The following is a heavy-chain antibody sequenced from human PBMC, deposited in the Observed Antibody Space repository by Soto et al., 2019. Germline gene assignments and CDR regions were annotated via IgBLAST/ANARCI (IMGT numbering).Heavy chain of an antibody. J-gene: IGHJ6*02. Sequence: QVHLVQSGAEVKTPGSSVKVSCKASGGTFSTYSFSWVRQAPGQGLEWVGGTTPIFGTQNYAQKFQGRVTITADKATSTVYMELRSLSSEDPAVYYCARESKRDRPPNYDGMDLWCQGTTVTVS. CDR1: GGTFSTYS. CDR3: ARESKRDRPPNYDGMDL. CDR2: TTPIFGTQ. V-gene: IGHV1-69*06.